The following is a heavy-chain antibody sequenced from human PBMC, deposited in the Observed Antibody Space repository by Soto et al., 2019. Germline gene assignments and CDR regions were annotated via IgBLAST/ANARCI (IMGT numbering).Heavy chain of an antibody. Sequence: PGGSLRLSCAASGFTFSSYAMHWVRQAPGKGLEWVAVISYDGSNKYYADSVKGRFTISRDNSKNTLYLQMNSLRAEDTAVYYCARDLTTVGAFDIWGQGTMVTVS. CDR2: ISYDGSNK. CDR3: ARDLTTVGAFDI. CDR1: GFTFSSYA. D-gene: IGHD4-4*01. V-gene: IGHV3-30-3*01. J-gene: IGHJ3*02.